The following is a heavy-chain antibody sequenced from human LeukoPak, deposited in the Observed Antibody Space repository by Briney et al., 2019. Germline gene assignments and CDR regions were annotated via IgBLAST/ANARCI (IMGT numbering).Heavy chain of an antibody. D-gene: IGHD3-16*01. CDR3: ARGGDPTD. CDR1: GGSISSSSYY. CDR2: IYYSGST. Sequence: SETLSLTCTVSGGSISSSSYYWGWIRQPPGKGLEWIGYIYYSGSTNYNPSLKSRVTISVDTSKNQFSLKLSSVTAADTAVYYCARGGDPTDWGQGTLVTVSS. V-gene: IGHV4-61*05. J-gene: IGHJ4*02.